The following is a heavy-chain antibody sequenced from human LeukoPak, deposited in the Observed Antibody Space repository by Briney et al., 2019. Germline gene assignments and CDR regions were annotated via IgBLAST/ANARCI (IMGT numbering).Heavy chain of an antibody. J-gene: IGHJ6*03. D-gene: IGHD1-26*01. V-gene: IGHV1-46*01. Sequence: ASVKVSCKASGYTFTSYGISWVRQAPGQGLEWMGIINPSGGSTSYAQKFQGRVTMTRDMSTSTVYMELSSLRSEDTAVYYCARDTNEYSGSYSGRYYYYMDVWGKGTTVTVSS. CDR1: GYTFTSYG. CDR2: INPSGGST. CDR3: ARDTNEYSGSYSGRYYYYMDV.